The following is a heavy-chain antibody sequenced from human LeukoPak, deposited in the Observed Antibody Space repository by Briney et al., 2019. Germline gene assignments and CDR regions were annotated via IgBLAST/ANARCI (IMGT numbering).Heavy chain of an antibody. CDR3: ARASTPNQLLYSGGSDY. V-gene: IGHV1-18*01. J-gene: IGHJ4*02. CDR2: ISAYNGNT. CDR1: GYTFTSYG. D-gene: IGHD2-2*02. Sequence: ASVKVSCKASGYTFTSYGISWVRQAPGQGLEWMGWISAYNGNTNYAQKLQGRVTMTTDTSTSTAYMELRSLRSDDTAVYYCARASTPNQLLYSGGSDYWGQGTLVTVSS.